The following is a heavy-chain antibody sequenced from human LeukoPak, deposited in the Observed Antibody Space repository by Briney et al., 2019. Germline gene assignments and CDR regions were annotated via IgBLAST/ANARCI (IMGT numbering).Heavy chain of an antibody. CDR1: GGTFSSYA. Sequence: ASVKVSCKASGGTFSSYAISWVRQAPGQGLEWMGRIIPILGIANYAQRFQGRVTITADKSTSTAYMELSSLRSEDTAVYYCALIHDIVVVPAARGRSGVFDYWGQGTLVTVSS. V-gene: IGHV1-69*04. D-gene: IGHD2-2*01. CDR2: IIPILGIA. CDR3: ALIHDIVVVPAARGRSGVFDY. J-gene: IGHJ4*02.